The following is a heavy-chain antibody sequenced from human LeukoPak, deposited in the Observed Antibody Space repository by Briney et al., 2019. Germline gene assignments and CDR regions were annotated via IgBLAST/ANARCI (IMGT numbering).Heavy chain of an antibody. D-gene: IGHD1-26*01. Sequence: GGSLRLSCAASGFTFSSYEMNWVRQAPGKGLEWVSYISSSGSTIYYADSMKGRFTISRDNAKNSLYLQMNSLRAEETAVYYCARGVGATTDNYLDYWGQGTLVTVSS. J-gene: IGHJ4*02. CDR3: ARGVGATTDNYLDY. V-gene: IGHV3-48*03. CDR2: ISSSGSTI. CDR1: GFTFSSYE.